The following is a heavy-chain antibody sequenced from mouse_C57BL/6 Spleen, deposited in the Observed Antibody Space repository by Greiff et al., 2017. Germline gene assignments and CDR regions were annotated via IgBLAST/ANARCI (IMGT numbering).Heavy chain of an antibody. Sequence: VQLQQSGAELVRPGASVTLSCKASGYTFTDYEMHWVKQTPVHGLEWIGAIDPETGGTAYNQKFKGKAILTADKSSSTAYMERRRLTSEDSAFYYWKRCDSCYYAFDYWGQGTSVTVAS. D-gene: IGHD1-1*01. J-gene: IGHJ4*01. CDR2: IDPETGGT. V-gene: IGHV1-15*01. CDR3: KRCDSCYYAFDY. CDR1: GYTFTDYE.